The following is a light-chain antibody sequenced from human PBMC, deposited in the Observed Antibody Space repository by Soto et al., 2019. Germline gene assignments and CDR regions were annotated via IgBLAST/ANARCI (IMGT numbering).Light chain of an antibody. J-gene: IGLJ2*01. Sequence: QSALTQPASVSGSPGQSIAISCTGTSSDVGAYNIVSWYQQHPDKAPKLMIYDVSNRPSGVSNRFSGSKSGNTASLTISGLQAEDEADYYCSSYTSSSTVLFGGGTKLTVL. CDR2: DVS. V-gene: IGLV2-14*01. CDR1: SSDVGAYNI. CDR3: SSYTSSSTVL.